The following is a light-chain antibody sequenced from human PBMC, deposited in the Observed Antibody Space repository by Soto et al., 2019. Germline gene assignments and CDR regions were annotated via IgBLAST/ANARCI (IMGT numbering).Light chain of an antibody. J-gene: IGKJ1*01. Sequence: DVGVTQSRSTLSASGGDIFTIRCRSSQGISSWLAWYQQKPGKAPNLLSSAASSLHSGVPSRFSGSGSGTDFTLTISSLQPEDFATHYCQPSYTTPPSPFGQGTKVDI. CDR3: QPSYTTPPSP. CDR1: QGISSW. V-gene: IGKV1-39*01. CDR2: AAS.